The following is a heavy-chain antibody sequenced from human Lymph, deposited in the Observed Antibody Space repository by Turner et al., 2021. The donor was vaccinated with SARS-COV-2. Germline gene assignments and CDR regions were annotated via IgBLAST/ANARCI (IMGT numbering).Heavy chain of an antibody. D-gene: IGHD2-21*02. CDR2: IVYSGRT. Sequence: LQLQESGPGLVKPSETLSLPCTVSGGSLSSSSYYWGWIRQPPGKGLEWIGSIVYSGRTYYNPSLKSRVTISVDTSKNQFSLKLNSVTAADTAVYYCARQRLTRYGMDVWGQGTTVTVSS. J-gene: IGHJ6*02. CDR3: ARQRLTRYGMDV. V-gene: IGHV4-39*01. CDR1: GGSLSSSSYY.